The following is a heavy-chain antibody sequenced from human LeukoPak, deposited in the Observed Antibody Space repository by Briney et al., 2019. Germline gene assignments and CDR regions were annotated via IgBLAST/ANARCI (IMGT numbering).Heavy chain of an antibody. V-gene: IGHV1-69*01. CDR3: ASTGRYGDDGWGAYYYYMDV. CDR1: GGTFCSYA. CDR2: IIPIFGTA. D-gene: IGHD4-17*01. Sequence: SVKVSCKASGGTFCSYAISWVRQAPGQGLEWMGGIIPIFGTANYAQKFQGRVTITADESTSTAYMELSSLRSEDTAVYYCASTGRYGDDGWGAYYYYMDVWGKGTTVTVSS. J-gene: IGHJ6*03.